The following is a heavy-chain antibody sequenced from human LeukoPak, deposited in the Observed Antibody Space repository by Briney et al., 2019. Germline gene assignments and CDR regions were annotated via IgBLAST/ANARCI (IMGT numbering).Heavy chain of an antibody. CDR1: GFTASSNY. CDR2: VYSGGSA. Sequence: PLRCLCLSCAASGFTASSNYMGCVRQAPGEGLEWVSVVYSGGSAYYADSVKGRFTISRENSKNTLYLQMNSLRAEDTAVYSCARGFSSGSSGYWSLDYWGQGTLVTVSS. CDR3: ARGFSSGSSGYWSLDY. V-gene: IGHV3-53*01. J-gene: IGHJ4*02. D-gene: IGHD3-22*01.